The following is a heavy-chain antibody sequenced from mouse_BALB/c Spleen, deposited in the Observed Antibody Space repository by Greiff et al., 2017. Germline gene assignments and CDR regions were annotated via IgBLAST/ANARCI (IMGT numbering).Heavy chain of an antibody. CDR2: ISYDGSN. D-gene: IGHD1-1*01. CDR1: GYSITSGYY. CDR3: ATNYYGSRSWLAY. Sequence: EVQLQESGPGLVKPSQSLSLTCSVTGYSITSGYYWNWIRQFPGNKLEWMGYISYDGSNNYNTSLKNRISITRDTSKNQFFLKLNSVTTEDTATYYCATNYYGSRSWLAYWGQGTLVTVSA. V-gene: IGHV3-6*02. J-gene: IGHJ3*01.